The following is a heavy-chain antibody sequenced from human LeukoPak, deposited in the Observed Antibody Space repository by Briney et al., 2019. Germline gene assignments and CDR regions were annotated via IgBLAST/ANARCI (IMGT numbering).Heavy chain of an antibody. Sequence: ASVKVSCKASGYTFTSYAISWVRQAPGQGLEWMGWISAYNGNTNYAQKLQGRVTMTTDTSTSTAYMELRSLRSDDTAVYYCARALYYYDSSGYYYYYGMDVWGQGTTVTVSS. CDR2: ISAYNGNT. CDR3: ARALYYYDSSGYYYYYGMDV. CDR1: GYTFTSYA. V-gene: IGHV1-18*01. D-gene: IGHD3-22*01. J-gene: IGHJ6*02.